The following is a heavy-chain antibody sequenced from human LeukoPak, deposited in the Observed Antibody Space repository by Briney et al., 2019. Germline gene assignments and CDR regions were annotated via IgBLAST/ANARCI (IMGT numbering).Heavy chain of an antibody. CDR2: ISWDGGST. D-gene: IGHD2-2*01. J-gene: IGHJ4*02. V-gene: IGHV3-43*01. Sequence: GGSLRLSCAASGFTFDDYTMHWVRQAPGKGLEWVSLISWDGGSTYYADSVKGRFTISRDNSKNSLYLQMNSLRTEDTALYYCAKDITPTSKSGYFDYWGQGTLVTVSS. CDR3: AKDITPTSKSGYFDY. CDR1: GFTFDDYT.